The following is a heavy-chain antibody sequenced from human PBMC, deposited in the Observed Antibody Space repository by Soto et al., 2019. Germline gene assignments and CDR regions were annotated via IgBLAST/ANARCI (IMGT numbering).Heavy chain of an antibody. V-gene: IGHV3-30*18. CDR2: ISYDGPNQ. J-gene: IGHJ6*02. CDR1: GFSFSSYA. D-gene: IGHD3-10*01. CDR3: AKEDYGSGSYFIGMDV. Sequence: QVQLVESGGGVVQPGRSLRLSCAASGFSFSSYAMHWVRQAPGKGLEWVAVISYDGPNQYYADSVKGRFTVSRDNSKNTLYLQMNSLRAEDTAVYYCAKEDYGSGSYFIGMDVWGQGTTVTVSS.